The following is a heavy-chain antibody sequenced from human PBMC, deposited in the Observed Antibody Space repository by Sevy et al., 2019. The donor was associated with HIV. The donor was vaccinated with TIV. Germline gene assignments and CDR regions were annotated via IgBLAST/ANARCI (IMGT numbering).Heavy chain of an antibody. CDR2: ISWNSRNI. D-gene: IGHD2-21*02. Sequence: GGSLRLSCAASGFSFNDHAMHWVRQVPGKGLEWVSGISWNSRNIGYADSVKGRFTISRDNANHFLYLEMNSRRPEDTAFYYCAKDINRGCDGINCYPYYYYFYGLDVWGQGTTVTVSS. CDR1: GFSFNDHA. CDR3: AKDINRGCDGINCYPYYYYFYGLDV. J-gene: IGHJ6*02. V-gene: IGHV3-9*01.